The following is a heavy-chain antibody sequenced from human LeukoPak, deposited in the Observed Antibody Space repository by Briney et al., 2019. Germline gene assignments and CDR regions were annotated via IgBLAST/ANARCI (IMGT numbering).Heavy chain of an antibody. J-gene: IGHJ1*01. CDR3: ARELTTVTTFEYFQH. Sequence: GASVKVSCKASGYTFTGYYMHWVRQAPGQGLEWMGWINPNSGGTNYAQKFQGRVTMTRDTSISTAYMELSRQRSDDTAVYYCARELTTVTTFEYFQHWGQGTLVTVSS. CDR1: GYTFTGYY. CDR2: INPNSGGT. V-gene: IGHV1-2*02. D-gene: IGHD4-17*01.